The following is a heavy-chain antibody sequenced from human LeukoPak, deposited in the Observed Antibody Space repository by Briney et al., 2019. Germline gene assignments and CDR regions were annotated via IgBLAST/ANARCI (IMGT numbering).Heavy chain of an antibody. CDR2: ISWNSGSI. V-gene: IGHV3-9*03. CDR3: AKDIGWNYERRALDI. Sequence: GRSLRLSCAASGFTFDDYAMHWVRQAPGKGLEWVSGISWNSGSIGYADSVKGRFTISRDNAKNSLYLQMNSLRAEDMALYYCAKDIGWNYERRALDIWGQGTMVTVSS. J-gene: IGHJ3*02. CDR1: GFTFDDYA. D-gene: IGHD1-7*01.